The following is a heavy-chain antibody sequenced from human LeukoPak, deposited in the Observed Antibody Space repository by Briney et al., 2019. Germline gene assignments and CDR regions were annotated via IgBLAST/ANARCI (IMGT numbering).Heavy chain of an antibody. Sequence: PGGSLRLSCAASGFXFSSYWMSWVRQAPGKGLEWVANIKQDGSEKFYVDSVKGRFTISRDNDKNSLCLQMNSLRAEDTAVYYCARAVGATHFDYWGQGILVTVSS. D-gene: IGHD1-26*01. CDR2: IKQDGSEK. J-gene: IGHJ4*02. CDR1: GFXFSSYW. V-gene: IGHV3-7*04. CDR3: ARAVGATHFDY.